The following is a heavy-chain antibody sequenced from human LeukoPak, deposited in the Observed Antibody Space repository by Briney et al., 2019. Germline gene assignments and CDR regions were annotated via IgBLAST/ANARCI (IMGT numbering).Heavy chain of an antibody. J-gene: IGHJ4*02. V-gene: IGHV3-48*01. CDR3: ARESITGHRDFDY. CDR2: ISSGSRTI. D-gene: IGHD1-20*01. Sequence: GGSLRLSCAASGFTLGSYSMNWVRQAPGKGVEWISYISSGSRTIYYADSVEGRFTVSRDNAKNSLYLQMRSLRAEDTAVYYCARESITGHRDFDYWGQGTLVTVSS. CDR1: GFTLGSYS.